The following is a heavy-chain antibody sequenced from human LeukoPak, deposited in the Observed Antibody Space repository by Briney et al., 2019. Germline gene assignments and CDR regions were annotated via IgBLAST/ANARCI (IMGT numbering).Heavy chain of an antibody. CDR1: GGSISSSSYY. V-gene: IGHV4-39*01. CDR2: IYYSGST. D-gene: IGHD1-26*01. Sequence: PSETLSLTCTVSGGSISSSSYYWGWIRQPPGKGLEWIGSIYYSGSTYYNPSLKSRVTISVDTSKNQFSLKLSSVTAADTAVYYCAGVVGATVDYWGQGTLVTVSS. CDR3: AGVVGATVDY. J-gene: IGHJ4*02.